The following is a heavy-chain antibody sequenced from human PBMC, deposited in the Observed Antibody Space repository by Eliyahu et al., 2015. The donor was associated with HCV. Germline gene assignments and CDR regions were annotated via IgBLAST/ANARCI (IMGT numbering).Heavy chain of an antibody. D-gene: IGHD1-26*01. CDR1: XFTFSSYR. Sequence: EVQLVESGGGLVXPGGSXRLSCAASXFTFSSYRMNWVRQAPGEGLEWVSSITSSGSYIYYADSVKGRFTISRDNAKNSLFLQMNRLRVDDTAVYYCAREWELNYWGQGTLVTVSS. CDR3: AREWELNY. J-gene: IGHJ4*02. CDR2: ITSSGSYI. V-gene: IGHV3-21*01.